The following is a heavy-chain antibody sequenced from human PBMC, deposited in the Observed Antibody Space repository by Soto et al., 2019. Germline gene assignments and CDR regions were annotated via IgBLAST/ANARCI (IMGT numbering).Heavy chain of an antibody. D-gene: IGHD6-6*01. CDR1: GYTLTELS. J-gene: IGHJ5*02. V-gene: IGHV1-24*01. CDR2: FDPEDGET. Sequence: ASVKVSCKVSGYTLTELSMHWVRQAPGKGLEWMGGFDPEDGETIYAQKFQGRVTMTEDTSTDTAYMELSSLRSEDTAVYYCATASSSSPDNWFDPWGQGTLVTVSS. CDR3: ATASSSSPDNWFDP.